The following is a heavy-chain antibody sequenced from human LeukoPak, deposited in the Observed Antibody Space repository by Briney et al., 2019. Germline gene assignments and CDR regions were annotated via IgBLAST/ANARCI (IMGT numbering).Heavy chain of an antibody. CDR3: ARVQAVAAKGEDY. Sequence: PSETLSLTCTVSGGSISSSNWWSWVRQPPGKGLEWIGEIFHSGTTNYNPSLKSRVTISIDKSKNQFSLKLSSVTAADTAVYYCARVQAVAAKGEDYWGQGTLVTVSS. D-gene: IGHD6-19*01. CDR1: GGSISSSNW. CDR2: IFHSGTT. V-gene: IGHV4-4*02. J-gene: IGHJ4*02.